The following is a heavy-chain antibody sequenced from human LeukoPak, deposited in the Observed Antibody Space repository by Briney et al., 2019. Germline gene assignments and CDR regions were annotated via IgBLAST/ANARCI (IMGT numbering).Heavy chain of an antibody. J-gene: IGHJ4*02. CDR3: ATAAGTSETQAPSDY. CDR2: ISGSGGST. V-gene: IGHV3-23*01. Sequence: GGSLRLSCVASGFPLSSYATAWVRQAPGKGLEWVSAISGSGGSTYYADSVKGRFTISRDNSKNTLYLQMNSLRAEDTAVYYCATAAGTSETQAPSDYWGQGTLVTVSS. D-gene: IGHD6-13*01. CDR1: GFPLSSYA.